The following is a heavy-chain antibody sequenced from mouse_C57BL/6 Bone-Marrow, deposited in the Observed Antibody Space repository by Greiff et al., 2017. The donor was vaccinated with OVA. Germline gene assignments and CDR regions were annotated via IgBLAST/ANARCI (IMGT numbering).Heavy chain of an antibody. Sequence: QVQLQQPGAELVMPGASVKLSCKASGYTFTSYWMHWVKQRPGQGLEWIGEIDPSDSYTNYNQKFKGKSTLTVDKSSSTAYVQLSSLTSEDSAVYYCARGPYYSNYPAWFAYWGQGTLVTVSA. J-gene: IGHJ3*01. CDR1: GYTFTSYW. CDR3: ARGPYYSNYPAWFAY. V-gene: IGHV1-69*01. D-gene: IGHD2-5*01. CDR2: IDPSDSYT.